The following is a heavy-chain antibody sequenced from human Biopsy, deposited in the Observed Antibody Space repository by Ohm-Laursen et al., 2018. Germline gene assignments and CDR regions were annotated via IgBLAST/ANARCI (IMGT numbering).Heavy chain of an antibody. Sequence: GTLSLTCTVSGDSISSYYWSWIRQPPGKGLEWIGYVYYTGSADYNPSLQSRVTISVDTSKNHFSLRLRSVTPADTAIYYCARDRGYYSDRTVPGYFDLWGRGTLVTVSS. CDR1: GDSISSYY. CDR3: ARDRGYYSDRTVPGYFDL. J-gene: IGHJ2*01. D-gene: IGHD3-22*01. V-gene: IGHV4-59*01. CDR2: VYYTGSA.